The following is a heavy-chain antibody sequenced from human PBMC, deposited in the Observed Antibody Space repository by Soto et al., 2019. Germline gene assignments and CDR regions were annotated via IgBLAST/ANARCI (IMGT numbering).Heavy chain of an antibody. D-gene: IGHD3-3*01. Sequence: SETLSLTCTVSGGSISSGGYYWSWIRQHPGKGLEWIGYIYYSGSTYYNPSLKSRVTISVDTSKNQFSLKLSSVTAADTAVYYCARAYYDFWSGYYTGYWFDPWGQGTLVTVSS. CDR2: IYYSGST. V-gene: IGHV4-31*03. CDR3: ARAYYDFWSGYYTGYWFDP. J-gene: IGHJ5*02. CDR1: GGSISSGGYY.